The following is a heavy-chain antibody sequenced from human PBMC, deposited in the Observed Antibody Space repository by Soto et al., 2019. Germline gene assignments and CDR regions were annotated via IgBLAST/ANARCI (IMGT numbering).Heavy chain of an antibody. J-gene: IGHJ4*02. D-gene: IGHD1-26*01. V-gene: IGHV4-34*01. Sequence: QVQLQQGGAGLLKPSETLSLTCAVYGGSFSGYYWSWIRQPPGKGLEWIGEINHSGSTNYNPSLKSRVPISVDTSKNQFSLQLSSVTAADTAVYYCARGPRSGSYYDYWGQGTLVTVSS. CDR1: GGSFSGYY. CDR2: INHSGST. CDR3: ARGPRSGSYYDY.